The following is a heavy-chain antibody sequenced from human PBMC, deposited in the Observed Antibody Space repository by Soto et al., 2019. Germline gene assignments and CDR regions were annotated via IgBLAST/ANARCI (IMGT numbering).Heavy chain of an antibody. CDR3: VSQRTTVPTQAYFDY. D-gene: IGHD4-17*01. Sequence: PSETLSLTCTVARSSVTNSSYYWGWIRQSPGKGLEWIGSVYYRGRSYSKSSVKSRVTISVDTSKNRFSLSLNSVTASDTAVYFCVSQRTTVPTQAYFDYWGPGALVTVSS. V-gene: IGHV4-39*01. J-gene: IGHJ4*02. CDR2: VYYRGRS. CDR1: RSSVTNSSYY.